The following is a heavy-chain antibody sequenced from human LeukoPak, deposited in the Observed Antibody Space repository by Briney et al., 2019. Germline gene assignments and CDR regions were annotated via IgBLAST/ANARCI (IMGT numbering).Heavy chain of an antibody. CDR2: INPSGGGT. V-gene: IGHV1-46*01. Sequence: ASVKVSCKASGYTFSSYYMHWVRQAPGQGLEWMGIINPSGGGTNYAQQFQGRVAMTRDTSTSTVYMELGSLRSDDTAVYYCARALGIVATIDYWGQGTLVTVSS. CDR1: GYTFSSYY. J-gene: IGHJ4*02. CDR3: ARALGIVATIDY. D-gene: IGHD5-12*01.